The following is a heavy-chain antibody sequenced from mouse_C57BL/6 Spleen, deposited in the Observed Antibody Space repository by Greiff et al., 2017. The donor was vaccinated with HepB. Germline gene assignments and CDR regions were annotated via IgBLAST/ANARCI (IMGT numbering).Heavy chain of an antibody. CDR2: INPGSGGT. CDR1: GYAFTNYL. J-gene: IGHJ2*01. V-gene: IGHV1-54*01. CDR3: ARSRAQAYYFDY. D-gene: IGHD3-2*02. Sequence: VQLQQSGAELVRPGTSVKVSCKASGYAFTNYLIEWVKQRPGQGLEWIGVINPGSGGTNYNEKFEGKATLTADKSSSTAYMQLSSLTSEDSAVYFCARSRAQAYYFDYWGQGTTLTVSS.